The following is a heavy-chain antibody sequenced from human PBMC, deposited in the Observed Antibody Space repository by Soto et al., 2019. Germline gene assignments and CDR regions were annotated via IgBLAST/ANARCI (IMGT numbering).Heavy chain of an antibody. Sequence: ASVKVSCKASGYAFSSYDIHWVRQATGQGLEWMGWMNPNSGNTGYAQKFQGRVTMTRNTSINTAYMELSSLRSEDTAVYYCTRGAYVVVTHMDVWGQGTTVTVSS. CDR3: TRGAYVVVTHMDV. J-gene: IGHJ6*02. D-gene: IGHD2-21*02. CDR2: MNPNSGNT. CDR1: GYAFSSYD. V-gene: IGHV1-8*01.